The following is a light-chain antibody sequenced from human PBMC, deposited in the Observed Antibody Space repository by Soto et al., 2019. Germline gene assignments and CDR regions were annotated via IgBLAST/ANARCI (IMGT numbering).Light chain of an antibody. CDR3: LNDYSYPLT. Sequence: AIQMTQSPSSLSASVGDRVIITCRASQAIRNYLGWYQQKPGKAPKLLIYTASTLQSGVQSQFSDSGAGADFALTIRGLQPEDSTTYYCLNDYSYPLTFGQGTKVEIK. V-gene: IGKV1-6*01. J-gene: IGKJ1*01. CDR2: TAS. CDR1: QAIRNY.